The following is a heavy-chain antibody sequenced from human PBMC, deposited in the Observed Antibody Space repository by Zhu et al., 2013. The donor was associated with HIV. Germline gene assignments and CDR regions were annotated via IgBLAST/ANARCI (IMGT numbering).Heavy chain of an antibody. CDR3: ARWIVGATTGDAAFDM. J-gene: IGHJ3*02. Sequence: QVQLVQSGAEVKKPGSSVEGLLQGSGGTFSSYSISWVRQAPGQGLEWMGGIIPIFGTANYAQKFQGRVAITADESTTTAYMELRSLRSEDTAVYYCARWIVGATTGDAAFDMWGQGTMVTVSS. V-gene: IGHV1-69*01. CDR1: GGTFSSYS. D-gene: IGHD1-26*01. CDR2: IIPIFGTA.